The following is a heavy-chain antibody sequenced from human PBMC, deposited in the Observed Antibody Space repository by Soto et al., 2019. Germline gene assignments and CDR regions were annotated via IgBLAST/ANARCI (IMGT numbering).Heavy chain of an antibody. J-gene: IGHJ4*02. CDR3: VSWDTAMTSDYFDY. V-gene: IGHV3-30-3*01. D-gene: IGHD5-18*01. Sequence: GGSLRLSCAASGFTFSSYAMHWVRQAPGKGLEWVAVISYDGSNKYYADSVKGRFTISRDNSKNTLYLQMNSLRAEDTAVYYCVSWDTAMTSDYFDYWGQGTLVTVSS. CDR1: GFTFSSYA. CDR2: ISYDGSNK.